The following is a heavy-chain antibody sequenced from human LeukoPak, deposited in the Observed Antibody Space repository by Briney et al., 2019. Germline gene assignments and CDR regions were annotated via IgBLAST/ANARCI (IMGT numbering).Heavy chain of an antibody. CDR2: INPKSGVT. CDR3: ARDAWLVGATNLYYFDH. Sequence: ASVKVSCRASEYXFTDYYIHWVRQAPGQGLEWLGSINPKSGVTNYAQKFQGRVTMTRDPSISSAYMELNSLRSDDTAVYYCARDAWLVGATNLYYFDHWGQGTLVTVSS. J-gene: IGHJ4*02. D-gene: IGHD1-26*01. V-gene: IGHV1-2*02. CDR1: EYXFTDYY.